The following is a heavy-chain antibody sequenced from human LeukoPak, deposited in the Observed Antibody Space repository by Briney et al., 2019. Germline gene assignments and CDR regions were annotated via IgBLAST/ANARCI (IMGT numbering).Heavy chain of an antibody. CDR2: ISAYNGNT. CDR3: ARVWWELGPFDY. CDR1: GYTFTSYG. D-gene: IGHD1-26*01. J-gene: IGHJ4*02. Sequence: ASVKVSCKASGYTFTSYGISWVRQAPGQGLEWMGWISAYNGNTNYAQKLQGRVTMTTDTSTSTAYMELRSLRSDDTAAYYYARVWWELGPFDYWGQGTLVTVSS. V-gene: IGHV1-18*01.